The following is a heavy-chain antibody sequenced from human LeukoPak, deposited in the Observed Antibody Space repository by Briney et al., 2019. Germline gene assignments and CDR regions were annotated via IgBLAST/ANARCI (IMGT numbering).Heavy chain of an antibody. J-gene: IGHJ6*02. CDR3: AKNYASGRGVPYAMDV. Sequence: GGSLRLSCAASGFNFADHAMRWVRQAPGKGLEWVSAISGISGSTTIYADSVKGRFAVSRDNSRNTLFLQMNSLRAEDTAVYYCAKNYASGRGVPYAMDVWGQGTRSPSP. CDR1: GFNFADHA. CDR2: ISGISGSTT. D-gene: IGHD3-10*01. V-gene: IGHV3-23*01.